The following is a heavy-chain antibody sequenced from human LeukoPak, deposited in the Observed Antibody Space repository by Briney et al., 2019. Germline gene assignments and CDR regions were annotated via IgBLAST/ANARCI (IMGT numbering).Heavy chain of an antibody. J-gene: IGHJ4*02. CDR3: ATQRQLVVVINYYFDY. V-gene: IGHV3-23*01. Sequence: GGSLRLSCAASGFTFSNYAMSWVRQAPGKGLEWVSVISGSGGTTYYADSVRGRFTISRDSSKNTLYLQMNSLRPEDTAVYYCATQRQLVVVINYYFDYWGQGTQVTVSS. CDR2: ISGSGGTT. CDR1: GFTFSNYA. D-gene: IGHD3-22*01.